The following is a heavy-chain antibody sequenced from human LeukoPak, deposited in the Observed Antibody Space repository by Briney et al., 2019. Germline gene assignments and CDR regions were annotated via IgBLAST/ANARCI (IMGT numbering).Heavy chain of an antibody. D-gene: IGHD6-6*01. CDR2: INPNSGGT. CDR3: ARGAEYSSSSAHGNFDY. V-gene: IGHV1-2*02. J-gene: IGHJ4*02. Sequence: GASVKVSCKASGYTFTGYYMHWVRQAPGQGLEWMGWINPNSGGTNYAQKFQGRVTMTRDTSISTAYMELSRLRSDDTAVYYCARGAEYSSSSAHGNFDYWGQGTLVTVSS. CDR1: GYTFTGYY.